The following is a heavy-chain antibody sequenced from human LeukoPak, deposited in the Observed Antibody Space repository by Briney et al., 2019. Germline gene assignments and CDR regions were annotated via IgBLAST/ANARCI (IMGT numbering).Heavy chain of an antibody. Sequence: VASVKVPCKASGYTFTSYDINWVRQATGQGPEWMGWMNPNSGNTGYAQKFRGRVSITRNTSISTAYMELSSLVSEDTAVYYCARLGELSSDDYWGQGTLVTVSS. V-gene: IGHV1-8*03. CDR3: ARLGELSSDDY. D-gene: IGHD3-16*02. J-gene: IGHJ4*02. CDR2: MNPNSGNT. CDR1: GYTFTSYD.